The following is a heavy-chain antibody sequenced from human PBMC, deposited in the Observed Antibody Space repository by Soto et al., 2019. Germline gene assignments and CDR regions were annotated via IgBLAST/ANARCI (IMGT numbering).Heavy chain of an antibody. Sequence: ASVKVSCKASGGTFSSYAISWVRQAPGQGLEWMGGIIPIFGTANYAQKFQGRVTITADESTSTAYMELSSLRSEDTAVYYCARSGEIDTMNYWYRGMDVWGQGTTVTVSS. J-gene: IGHJ6*02. V-gene: IGHV1-69*13. D-gene: IGHD2-8*02. CDR1: GGTFSSYA. CDR2: IIPIFGTA. CDR3: ARSGEIDTMNYWYRGMDV.